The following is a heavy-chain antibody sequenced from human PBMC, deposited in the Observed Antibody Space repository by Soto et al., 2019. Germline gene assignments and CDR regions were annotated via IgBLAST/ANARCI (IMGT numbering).Heavy chain of an antibody. CDR3: ARTTRCTNGVCYSSFDY. J-gene: IGHJ4*02. D-gene: IGHD2-8*01. CDR1: GGSFSGYY. V-gene: IGHV4-34*01. CDR2: INHSGST. Sequence: PSETLSLTCAVYGGSFSGYYWSWIRQPPGRGLEWIGEINHSGSTNYNPSLKSRVTISVDTSKNQFSLKLSSVTAADTAVYYCARTTRCTNGVCYSSFDYWGQGTLVTVSS.